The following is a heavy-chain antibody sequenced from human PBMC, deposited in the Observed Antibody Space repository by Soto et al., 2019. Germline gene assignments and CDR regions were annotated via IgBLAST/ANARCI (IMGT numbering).Heavy chain of an antibody. J-gene: IGHJ4*02. CDR3: AKEGGSMQPFDY. V-gene: IGHV3-23*01. D-gene: IGHD5-12*01. CDR1: GFTFSNYG. CDR2: LSASGADT. Sequence: LRLSCATSGFTFSNYGMGWVRQAPGKGLEWVSALSASGADTYYADSGRGRFTISRDNSKNTLYLQMNSLRAEDTAVYYCAKEGGSMQPFDYWGQGTLVTVSS.